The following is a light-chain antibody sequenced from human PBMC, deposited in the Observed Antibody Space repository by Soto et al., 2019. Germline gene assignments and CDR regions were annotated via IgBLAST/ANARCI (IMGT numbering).Light chain of an antibody. Sequence: VITLSPATLSVPPGQRATLSYRASQSVSTNFAWYQQKPGQAPRRLIYGASTRATAVPARFTASGSGTEFTLTISSLQSEDFAVDYCQQYNTWSRTFGQGTKVDI. CDR1: QSVSTN. V-gene: IGKV3-15*01. J-gene: IGKJ1*01. CDR3: QQYNTWSRT. CDR2: GAS.